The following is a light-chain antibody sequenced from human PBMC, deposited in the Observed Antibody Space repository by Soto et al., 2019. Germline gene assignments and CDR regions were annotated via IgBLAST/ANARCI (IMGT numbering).Light chain of an antibody. CDR1: QSVPSNY. J-gene: IGKJ1*01. CDR2: GAS. Sequence: EIVLTQSPGTLSLSPGERATLSCRASQSVPSNYLAWYQQKPGQAPSLLIYGASARAAGIPDRFSGSGTGTDFALTISGLEPEDFAVYFCQQYASSPWTFGQGTKVEIK. CDR3: QQYASSPWT. V-gene: IGKV3-20*01.